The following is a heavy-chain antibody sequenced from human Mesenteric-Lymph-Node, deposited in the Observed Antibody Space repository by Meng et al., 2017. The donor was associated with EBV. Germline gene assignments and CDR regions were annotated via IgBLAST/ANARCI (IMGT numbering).Heavy chain of an antibody. D-gene: IGHD3-22*01. CDR1: GYSFSSYG. Sequence: QVWLVQSGAEVKKPGASVKVSCKASGYSFSSYGISWVRQAPGQGLEWMGWISAYNGNINYAQKFQGRVTMTTDTSTSTAYMELRSLRSDDTAVYYCATDTGRVINNLFDPWGQGTLVTVSS. V-gene: IGHV1-18*01. CDR3: ATDTGRVINNLFDP. J-gene: IGHJ5*02. CDR2: ISAYNGNI.